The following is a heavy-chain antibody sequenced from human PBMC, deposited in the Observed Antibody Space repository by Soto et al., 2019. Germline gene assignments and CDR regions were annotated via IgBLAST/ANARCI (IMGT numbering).Heavy chain of an antibody. V-gene: IGHV5-51*01. CDR3: ARGNYMDV. J-gene: IGHJ6*02. CDR2: IYPGDSDI. D-gene: IGHD1-7*01. Sequence: PGESLKISCQGSGYRFIRYWIAWVRQMPGKGLEWMGVIYPGDSDIKYSPSFQGRVTISADKSTSTAYLQWSSLKASDTAMYYCARGNYMDVWGQGTTVTVSS. CDR1: GYRFIRYW.